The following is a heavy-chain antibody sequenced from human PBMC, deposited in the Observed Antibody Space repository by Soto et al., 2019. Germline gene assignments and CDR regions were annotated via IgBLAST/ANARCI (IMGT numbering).Heavy chain of an antibody. Sequence: QITLKESGPTLVKPTQTLTLTCTFSGFSLPTDRVGVGWIRQPPGKALEWLAVIYWDDSMTYRPSLKSRLTITKDTSKKQVALTMTDMDPVDTATYYCAHAYGGRSLSWGQGTLVTVSS. CDR1: GFSLPTDRVG. V-gene: IGHV2-5*02. CDR3: AHAYGGRSLS. D-gene: IGHD1-26*01. J-gene: IGHJ5*02. CDR2: IYWDDSM.